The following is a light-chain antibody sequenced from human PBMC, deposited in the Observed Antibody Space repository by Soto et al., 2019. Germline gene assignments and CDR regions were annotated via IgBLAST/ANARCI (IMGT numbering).Light chain of an antibody. CDR2: TAS. CDR1: QGISSD. CDR3: QQLNTYPIT. J-gene: IGKJ5*01. V-gene: IGKV1-9*01. Sequence: DIQLTQSPSFLSASVGDRVTITCRASQGISSDLAWYQQKPGKAPNLLIYTASTLQTGVPSRFSGSGSGTEFTLTISSLQPEDFATYYCQQLNTYPITFGKGTRLEIK.